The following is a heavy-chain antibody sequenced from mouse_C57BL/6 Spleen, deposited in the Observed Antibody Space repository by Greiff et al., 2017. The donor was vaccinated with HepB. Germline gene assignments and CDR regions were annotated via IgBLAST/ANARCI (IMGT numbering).Heavy chain of an antibody. CDR3: ARYGIKDAMDY. CDR1: GYTFTSYW. V-gene: IGHV1-64*01. D-gene: IGHD1-1*01. Sequence: QVQLQQPGAELVKPGASVKLSCKASGYTFTSYWMHWVKQRPGQGLEWIGMIHPNSGSTNYNEKFKSKATLTVDKSSSTAYMKLSSLTSEDSAVYYCARYGIKDAMDYWGQGTSVTVSS. J-gene: IGHJ4*01. CDR2: IHPNSGST.